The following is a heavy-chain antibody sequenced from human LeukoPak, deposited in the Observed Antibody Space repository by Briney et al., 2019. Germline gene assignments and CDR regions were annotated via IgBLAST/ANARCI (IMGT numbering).Heavy chain of an antibody. V-gene: IGHV3-21*06. Sequence: GGSLRLSCEASGFTFTTYSMTWVRQAPGKGLEWVSIISSGSSAIFSADALKGRFTISRDNTQNSLYLQMNSLRTEDTAVYYCVRLQRAVTGNYWGQGTLVTVSS. CDR2: ISSGSSAI. J-gene: IGHJ4*02. CDR1: GFTFTTYS. D-gene: IGHD4-11*01. CDR3: VRLQRAVTGNY.